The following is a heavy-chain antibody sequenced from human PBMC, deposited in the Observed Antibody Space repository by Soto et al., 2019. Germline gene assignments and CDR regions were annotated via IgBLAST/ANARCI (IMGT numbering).Heavy chain of an antibody. D-gene: IGHD6-19*01. CDR3: ARDIAVAGTGYGMDV. CDR1: GYTFTSYG. CDR2: ISAYNGNT. V-gene: IGHV1-18*04. Sequence: ASVKVSCKASGYTFTSYGISWVRQAPGQGLEWMGWISAYNGNTNYAQKLQGRVIMTTDTSTSTAYMELRSLRSDDTAVYYCARDIAVAGTGYGMDVWGQGTTVTVSS. J-gene: IGHJ6*02.